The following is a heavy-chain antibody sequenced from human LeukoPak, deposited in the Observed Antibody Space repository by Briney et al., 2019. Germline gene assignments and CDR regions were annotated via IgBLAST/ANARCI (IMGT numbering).Heavy chain of an antibody. CDR1: GYTFTGYY. J-gene: IGHJ4*02. D-gene: IGHD5-18*01. CDR3: ARGSKGIQLWLRSPLDY. CDR2: INPNSGGT. V-gene: IGHV1-2*02. Sequence: ASVKVSCKASGYTFTGYYMHWVRPAPGQGLEWMGWINPNSGGTNYAQKFQGRVTMTRDTSISTAYMELSRLRSDDTAVYYCARGSKGIQLWLRSPLDYWGQGTLVTVSS.